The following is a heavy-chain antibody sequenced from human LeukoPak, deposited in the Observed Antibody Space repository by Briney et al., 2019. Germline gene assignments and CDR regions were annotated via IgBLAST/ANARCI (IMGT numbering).Heavy chain of an antibody. J-gene: IGHJ1*01. CDR2: IKSKTDGGTT. CDR1: GFTFSNAW. D-gene: IGHD2-2*03. V-gene: IGHV3-15*01. Sequence: TGGSLRLSCAVSGFTFSNAWMSWVRQAPGKGLGWVGRIKSKTDGGTTDYAAPVKGRFTISRDDSKDTLYLQMNSLKTEDTAVYYCTALDIVVVPAAVSIEYFQHWGQGTLVTVSS. CDR3: TALDIVVVPAAVSIEYFQH.